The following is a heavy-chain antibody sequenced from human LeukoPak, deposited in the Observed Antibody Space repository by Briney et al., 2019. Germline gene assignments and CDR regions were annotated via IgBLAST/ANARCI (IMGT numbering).Heavy chain of an antibody. J-gene: IGHJ1*01. V-gene: IGHV1-18*01. CDR3: ARTSKVGASEYFQH. Sequence: ASVKVSCKASGYTFTSYGICWVRQAPGQGLEWMGWISAYNGNTNYAQKLQGRVTMTTDTSTSTAYMELRSLRSEDTAVYYCARTSKVGASEYFQHWGQGTLVTVSS. D-gene: IGHD1-26*01. CDR1: GYTFTSYG. CDR2: ISAYNGNT.